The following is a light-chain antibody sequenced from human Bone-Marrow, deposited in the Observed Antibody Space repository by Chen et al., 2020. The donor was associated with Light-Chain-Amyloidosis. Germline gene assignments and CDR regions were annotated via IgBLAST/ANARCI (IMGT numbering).Light chain of an antibody. J-gene: IGLJ1*01. CDR2: EVT. CDR3: SSYTITNTLV. CDR1: SSDVGCDNH. V-gene: IGLV2-14*01. Sequence: QSALTQPASVSGSPGQPITISCTGTSSDVGCDNHGAGYHQHTDKAPKLMIYEVTNRPSWVPDRCAGSKSDNTASLTISGLQTEDEADYFCSSYTITNTLVFGSGTRVTVL.